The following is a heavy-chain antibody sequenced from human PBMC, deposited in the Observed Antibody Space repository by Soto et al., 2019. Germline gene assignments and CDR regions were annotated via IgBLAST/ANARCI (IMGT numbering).Heavy chain of an antibody. CDR3: ARDLDPDYGDYDPYYYYGMDV. D-gene: IGHD4-17*01. CDR1: GYTFTSYG. CDR2: ISAYNGNT. Sequence: ASVKVSCKASGYTFTSYGISWVRQAPGQGLEWMGWISAYNGNTNYAQKLQGRVTMTTDTSTSTAYMELRSLRSDDTAVYYCARDLDPDYGDYDPYYYYGMDVWGQGTTVTVSS. J-gene: IGHJ6*02. V-gene: IGHV1-18*01.